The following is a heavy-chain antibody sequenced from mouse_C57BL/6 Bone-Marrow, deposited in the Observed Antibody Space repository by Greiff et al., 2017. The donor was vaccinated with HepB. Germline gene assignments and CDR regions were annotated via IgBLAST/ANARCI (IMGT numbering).Heavy chain of an antibody. D-gene: IGHD2-4*01. CDR3: TRGSIYYDYEGFAY. Sequence: EVMLVESGEGLVKPGGSLKLSCAASGFTFSSYAMSWVRQTPEKRLEWVAYISSGGDYIYYADTVKGRFTISRDNARNTLYLQMSSLKSEDTAMYYCTRGSIYYDYEGFAYWGQGTLVTVSA. CDR1: GFTFSSYA. V-gene: IGHV5S21*01. J-gene: IGHJ3*01. CDR2: ISSGGDYI.